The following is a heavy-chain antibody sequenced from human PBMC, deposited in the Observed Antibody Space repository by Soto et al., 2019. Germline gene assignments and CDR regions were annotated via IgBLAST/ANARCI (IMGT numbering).Heavy chain of an antibody. Sequence: SETLSLTCSVSGYSIRSGYYWGWFRQAPGKGLEWLGSVYHNGIIFHNPSFQSRVTISVDTSKNQFSLNLRSVTAADTAVYYCAALWFGELAFNYWGHGILVTVSS. J-gene: IGHJ4*01. CDR3: AALWFGELAFNY. V-gene: IGHV4-38-2*02. CDR2: VYHNGII. D-gene: IGHD3-10*01. CDR1: GYSIRSGYY.